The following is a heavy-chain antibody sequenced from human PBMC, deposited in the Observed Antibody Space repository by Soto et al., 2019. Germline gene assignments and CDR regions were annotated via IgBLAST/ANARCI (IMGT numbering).Heavy chain of an antibody. D-gene: IGHD2-15*01. Sequence: ASVKVSCKASGYTFTSYGISWVRQAPGQGLEWMGIVHPGDSDTRYSPSIQGQVTISVDKSISTAYLQWSSLKASDTAMYYCARAVVVVAGSVYLDHCGQGTLVTVSS. CDR1: GYTFTSYG. CDR2: VHPGDSDT. V-gene: IGHV5-51*01. J-gene: IGHJ4*02. CDR3: ARAVVVVAGSVYLDH.